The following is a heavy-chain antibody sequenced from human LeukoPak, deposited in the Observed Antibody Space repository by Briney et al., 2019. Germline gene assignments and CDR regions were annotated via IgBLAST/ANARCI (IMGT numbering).Heavy chain of an antibody. J-gene: IGHJ4*02. Sequence: GGSLRLSCAASGFTFSSYSMNCVPQAPGKGLECVSSISSSSSYIYYADSVKGRFTISRDNAKNSLYLQMNSLRAEDTAVYYCARAPWSSSSGSDYWGQGTLVTVSS. CDR3: ARAPWSSSSGSDY. D-gene: IGHD6-6*01. CDR2: ISSSSSYI. CDR1: GFTFSSYS. V-gene: IGHV3-21*01.